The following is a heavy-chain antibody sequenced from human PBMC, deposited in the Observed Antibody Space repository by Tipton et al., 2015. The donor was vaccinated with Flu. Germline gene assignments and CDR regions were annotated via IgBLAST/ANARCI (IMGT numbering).Heavy chain of an antibody. CDR2: IYDDGSI. J-gene: IGHJ4*02. CDR1: GFSVSNNY. CDR3: ARGKCRSGNDY. D-gene: IGHD2-15*01. Sequence: SLRLSCAVSGFSVSNNYVTWVRQAPGKGLEWVSVIYDDGSIYYADSVKGRFTISRDNSKNTVYLQIQGLRAEDTALYYCARGKCRSGNDYWGQGTLLTVSS. V-gene: IGHV3-53*01.